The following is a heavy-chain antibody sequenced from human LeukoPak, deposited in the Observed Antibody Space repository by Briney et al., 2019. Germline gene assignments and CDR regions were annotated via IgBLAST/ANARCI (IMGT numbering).Heavy chain of an antibody. D-gene: IGHD3-9*01. V-gene: IGHV1-24*01. CDR1: GYTLTELS. CDR3: ATGYDILTGHYIY. Sequence: ASVKVSCKVSGYTLTELSMHWVRQAPGKGREWRGGFDPADGETIYAQKFQGRVTMTEDTSTDTAYMELSSLRSEDTAVYYCATGYDILTGHYIYWGQGTLVTVSS. J-gene: IGHJ4*02. CDR2: FDPADGET.